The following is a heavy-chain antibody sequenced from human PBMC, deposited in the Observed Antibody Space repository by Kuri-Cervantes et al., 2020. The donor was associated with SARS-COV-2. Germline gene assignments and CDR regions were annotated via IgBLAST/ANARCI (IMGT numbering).Heavy chain of an antibody. D-gene: IGHD3-3*01. CDR3: ARVSAETIFGVVTTAAWFDP. V-gene: IGHV4-31*03. J-gene: IGHJ5*02. CDR2: IYYNGNT. Sequence: SETLSLTCTVFGAAISSGGYYWGWIRQHPEKGLEWIGYIYYNGNTYYNPSLESRVTISVDRSKNQFSLKLSSVTAADTAVYYCARVSAETIFGVVTTAAWFDPWGQGTLVTVSS. CDR1: GAAISSGGYY.